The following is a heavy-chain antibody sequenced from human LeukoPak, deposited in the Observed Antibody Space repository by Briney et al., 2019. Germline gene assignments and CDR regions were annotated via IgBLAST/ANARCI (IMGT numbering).Heavy chain of an antibody. V-gene: IGHV3-30*18. Sequence: GRSLRLSCAASGFTFSSYGMHWVRQAPGKGLEWVAVISYDGSNKYYADSAKGRFTISRDNSKNTLYLQMNSLRAEDTAVYYCAKGGVRLWFGGGLFDYWGQGTLVTVSS. D-gene: IGHD3-10*01. CDR2: ISYDGSNK. CDR3: AKGGVRLWFGGGLFDY. J-gene: IGHJ4*02. CDR1: GFTFSSYG.